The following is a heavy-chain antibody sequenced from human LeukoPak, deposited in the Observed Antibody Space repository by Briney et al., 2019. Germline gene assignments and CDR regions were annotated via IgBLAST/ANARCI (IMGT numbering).Heavy chain of an antibody. Sequence: SETLSLTCAVYGGSFSGYYWSWIRQPAGKGLEWIGRIYTSGSTSYNPSLKSRVTISVDTSKNQFSLKLSSVTAADTAVYYCARGSPLKYCSGGSCLLYWGQGTLVTVSS. CDR1: GGSFSGYY. V-gene: IGHV4-59*10. D-gene: IGHD2-15*01. CDR3: ARGSPLKYCSGGSCLLY. CDR2: IYTSGST. J-gene: IGHJ4*02.